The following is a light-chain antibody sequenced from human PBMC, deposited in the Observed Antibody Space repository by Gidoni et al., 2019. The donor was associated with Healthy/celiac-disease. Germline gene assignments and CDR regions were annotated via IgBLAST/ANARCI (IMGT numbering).Light chain of an antibody. CDR1: QSVSSSY. Sequence: EIGLTPSPGTLSLSPGERATLSCRASQSVSSSYLAWYQQKPGQAPRLLIYGASSRATGIPDRFSGSGSGTDFTLTISRLEPEDFAVYYCQQYGSSPRTFGQGTKVEIK. V-gene: IGKV3-20*01. J-gene: IGKJ1*01. CDR3: QQYGSSPRT. CDR2: GAS.